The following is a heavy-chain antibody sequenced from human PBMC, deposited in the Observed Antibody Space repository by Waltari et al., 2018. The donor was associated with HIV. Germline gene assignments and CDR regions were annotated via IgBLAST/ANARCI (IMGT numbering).Heavy chain of an antibody. V-gene: IGHV4-4*07. J-gene: IGHJ5*02. CDR3: ARGGYGSGSRQIDP. Sequence: QVQLQESGPGLVKPSATLSITCNVSGGSISSSYWSWIRQHAGKGLEWIGRVYSSGNTNYNPSLKSRVTMSVDTSKSQFSLKLSSVTAADTAVYYCARGGYGSGSRQIDPWGQGTLVTVSS. D-gene: IGHD3-10*01. CDR1: GGSISSSY. CDR2: VYSSGNT.